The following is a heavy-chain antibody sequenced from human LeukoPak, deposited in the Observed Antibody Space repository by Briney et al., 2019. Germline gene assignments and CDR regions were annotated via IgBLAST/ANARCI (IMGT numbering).Heavy chain of an antibody. CDR1: GYSISSGYY. D-gene: IGHD3-22*01. CDR2: IYHSGST. V-gene: IGHV4-38-2*02. J-gene: IGHJ4*02. CDR3: ASSPADSSGYYDY. Sequence: SETLSLTCTVSGYSISSGYYWGWIRQPPGKGLEWIGSIYHSGSTYYNPSLKSRVTISVDTSKNQFSLKLSSVTAADTAVYYCASSPADSSGYYDYWGQGTLVTVSS.